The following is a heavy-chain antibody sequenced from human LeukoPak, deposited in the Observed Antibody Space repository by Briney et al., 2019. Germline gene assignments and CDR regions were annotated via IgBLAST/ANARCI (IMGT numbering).Heavy chain of an antibody. D-gene: IGHD3-22*01. V-gene: IGHV3-7*03. CDR3: AKGPFTYYYDSSGYYVPAAGKRTQPYYFDY. CDR1: GFTFSPYA. CDR2: VKQDGSEK. Sequence: GGSLRLSCAASGFTFSPYAMTWVRQAPGKGLEWVANVKQDGSEKYYVDSVKGRFTISRDNAKNSLYLQMNSLRAEDTAVYYCAKGPFTYYYDSSGYYVPAAGKRTQPYYFDYWGQGTLVTVSS. J-gene: IGHJ4*02.